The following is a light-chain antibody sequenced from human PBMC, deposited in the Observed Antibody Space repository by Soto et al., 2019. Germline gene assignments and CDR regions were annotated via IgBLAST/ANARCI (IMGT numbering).Light chain of an antibody. CDR2: WAS. J-gene: IGKJ1*01. Sequence: DIVMTQSPDSLAVSLCERATINCTSSQTVLYSANNRNYLTWYQQKPGQPPKLLIYWASTREGGVPARFSGSGSGTDFTLTISSLQAEDVAVYYCQQYYTSPPTYGKGTKVEIK. CDR1: QTVLYSANNRNY. CDR3: QQYYTSPPT. V-gene: IGKV4-1*01.